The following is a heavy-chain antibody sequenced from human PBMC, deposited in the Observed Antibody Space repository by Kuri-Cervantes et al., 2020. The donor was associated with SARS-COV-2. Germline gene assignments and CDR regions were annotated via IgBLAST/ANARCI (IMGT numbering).Heavy chain of an antibody. CDR1: GGSINSYY. Sequence: ESLKISCTVSGGSINSYYWSWIRQPPGKGLEWIGYIYYSGSTNYNPSLKSRVTISVDTSKNQFSLKLSSVTAADTAVYYCARPAHRPTGIAAAGNWFDPWGQGTLVTVSS. CDR3: ARPAHRPTGIAAAGNWFDP. V-gene: IGHV4-59*08. J-gene: IGHJ5*02. D-gene: IGHD6-13*01. CDR2: IYYSGST.